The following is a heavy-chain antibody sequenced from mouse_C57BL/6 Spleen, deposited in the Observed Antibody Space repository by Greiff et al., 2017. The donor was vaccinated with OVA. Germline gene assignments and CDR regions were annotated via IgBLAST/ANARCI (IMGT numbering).Heavy chain of an antibody. J-gene: IGHJ3*01. Sequence: EVKLQESGPGLVKPSQSLSLTCSVTGYSITSGYYWNWIRQFPGNKLEWMGYISYDGSNNYNPSLKNRISITRDTSKNQFFLKLNSVTTEDTATYYCARENYDYSAWFAYWGQGTLVTVSA. CDR3: ARENYDYSAWFAY. CDR1: GYSITSGYY. V-gene: IGHV3-6*01. CDR2: ISYDGSN. D-gene: IGHD2-4*01.